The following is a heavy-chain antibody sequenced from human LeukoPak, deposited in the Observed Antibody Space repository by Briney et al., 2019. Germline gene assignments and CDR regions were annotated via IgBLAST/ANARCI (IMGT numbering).Heavy chain of an antibody. Sequence: GRSLRLSCAASGFSFSNYAMHWVRQAPGKGLEWVAFIRYDGSDNYHADSVKGRFTISRDNSKNTLYLQMDSLRGGDTAVYYCARDKQWLVYGMDVWGQGTTVTVYS. CDR3: ARDKQWLVYGMDV. CDR1: GFSFSNYA. D-gene: IGHD6-19*01. V-gene: IGHV3-30*02. J-gene: IGHJ6*02. CDR2: IRYDGSDN.